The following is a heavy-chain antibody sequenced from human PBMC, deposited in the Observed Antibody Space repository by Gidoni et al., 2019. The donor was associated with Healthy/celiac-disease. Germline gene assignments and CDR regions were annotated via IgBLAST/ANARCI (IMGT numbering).Heavy chain of an antibody. J-gene: IGHJ6*02. CDR2: IYYSGST. CDR1: GGSIRSGDYY. V-gene: IGHV4-30-4*01. Sequence: QVQLQESGPGLVKPSQTLSITCTVSGGSIRSGDYYWSWIRQPPGKGLEWIGYIYYSGSTYYNPSLKSRVTISVDTSKNQFSLKLSSVTAADTAVYYCARIAGMITFGGVIVHTPNFGMDVWGQGTTVTVSS. CDR3: ARIAGMITFGGVIVHTPNFGMDV. D-gene: IGHD3-16*02.